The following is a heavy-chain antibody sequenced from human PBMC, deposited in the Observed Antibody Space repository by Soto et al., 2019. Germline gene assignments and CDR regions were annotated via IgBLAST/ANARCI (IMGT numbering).Heavy chain of an antibody. CDR2: INHSGST. Sequence: SETLSLTCAVYGGSFSGYYWSWIRQPPGKGLEWIGEINHSGSTNYNPSLKSRVTISVDTSKNQFSLKLSSVTAADTAVYYCARGNVCGMDVWGQGTTVTVSS. CDR1: GGSFSGYY. J-gene: IGHJ6*02. CDR3: ARGNVCGMDV. D-gene: IGHD2-8*01. V-gene: IGHV4-34*01.